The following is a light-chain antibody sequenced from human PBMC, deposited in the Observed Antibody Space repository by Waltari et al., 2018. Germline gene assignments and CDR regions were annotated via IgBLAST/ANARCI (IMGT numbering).Light chain of an antibody. V-gene: IGLV1-47*01. CDR1: SSDIGTNY. Sequence: QSVLTQPPSASGTPGQRVTISCSGSSSDIGTNYVYWYRQVPGTAPRHIMYRNDQRPIGVPVRFSASKSGTSASLVISGLRSEDEAAYYCSTWDDSLSSPVFGGGTKLTVL. CDR2: RND. J-gene: IGLJ3*02. CDR3: STWDDSLSSPV.